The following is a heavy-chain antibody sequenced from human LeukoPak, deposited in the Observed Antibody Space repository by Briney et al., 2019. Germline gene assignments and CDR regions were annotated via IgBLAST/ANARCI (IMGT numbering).Heavy chain of an antibody. Sequence: PGGSLRLSCAASGFTFSHYWMTWVRQAPGKGLEWLANIKQDGSEQYNVDSVKGRFIIFRNNAKNLLFLHMNSLRAEDTAVYYCARQSNDFWSSFYAFDIWGQGTMVTVSP. D-gene: IGHD3-3*01. CDR2: IKQDGSEQ. CDR1: GFTFSHYW. V-gene: IGHV3-7*01. CDR3: ARQSNDFWSSFYAFDI. J-gene: IGHJ3*02.